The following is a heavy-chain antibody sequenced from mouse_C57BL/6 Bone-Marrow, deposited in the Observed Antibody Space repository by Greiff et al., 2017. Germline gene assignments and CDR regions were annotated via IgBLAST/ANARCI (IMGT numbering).Heavy chain of an antibody. CDR1: GYSITSGYY. CDR2: ISYDGSN. Sequence: DVHLVESGPGLVKPSQSLSLTCSVTGYSITSGYYWNWIRQFPGNKLEWMGYISYDGSNNYNPSLKNRISITRDTSKNQFFLKLNSVTTEDTATYYCARERHWGQGTLVTVSA. J-gene: IGHJ3*01. V-gene: IGHV3-6*01. CDR3: ARERH.